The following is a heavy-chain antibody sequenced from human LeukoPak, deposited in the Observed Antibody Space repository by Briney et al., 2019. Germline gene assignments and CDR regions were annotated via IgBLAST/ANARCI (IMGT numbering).Heavy chain of an antibody. CDR2: VSAGGDNT. V-gene: IGHV3-23*01. D-gene: IGHD6-19*01. Sequence: GGSLRLSCAASGFTFSSYSMHWVRQAPGKGLEWVSAVSAGGDNTYYAESVKGRFTISRDNSKNTVYLQMTSVTAEDTARYYCAKKRTPVAGTNYFDYWGQGTQVTVSS. CDR1: GFTFSSYS. J-gene: IGHJ4*02. CDR3: AKKRTPVAGTNYFDY.